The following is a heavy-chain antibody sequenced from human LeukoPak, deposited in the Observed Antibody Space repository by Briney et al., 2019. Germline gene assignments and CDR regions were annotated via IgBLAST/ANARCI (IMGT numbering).Heavy chain of an antibody. V-gene: IGHV1-3*01. J-gene: IGHJ3*02. CDR3: ARSSPASFRPYSIGWDINAFDI. Sequence: GASVKVSCKASGYTFTSYAMHWVRQAPGQRLEWMGWINAGNGNTKYSQKFQGRVTITRDTSASTAYMELSSLRSEDTAVYYCARSSPASFRPYSIGWDINAFDIWGQGTMVIVSS. CDR1: GYTFTSYA. CDR2: INAGNGNT. D-gene: IGHD6-19*01.